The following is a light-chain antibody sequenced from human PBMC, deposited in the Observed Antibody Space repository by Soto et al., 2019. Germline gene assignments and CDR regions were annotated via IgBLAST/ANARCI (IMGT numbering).Light chain of an antibody. CDR2: DAS. V-gene: IGKV1-5*01. Sequence: DIQMTQSPSTLSASVGDRVTITCRANQSISTWLVWYQQKPGKAPKVLIYDASSLQSGVPSRFSGHGSGTDFTLTISSLQPDDSAIYYCKQYKTYTTFGQGTKLEIK. CDR1: QSISTW. CDR3: KQYKTYTT. J-gene: IGKJ2*01.